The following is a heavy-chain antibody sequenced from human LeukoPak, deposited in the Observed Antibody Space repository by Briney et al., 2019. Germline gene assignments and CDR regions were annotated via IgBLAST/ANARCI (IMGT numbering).Heavy chain of an antibody. J-gene: IGHJ4*02. CDR2: TYYRSKWYN. Sequence: SQTLSLTCAISGDSVSSNSAAWNWIRQSPSRGLEWLGRTYYRSKWYNDYTVSVKSRITINPDTSKNQFSLQLNSVTPEDTAVYYCARVAMDYDSSGYYDYWGQGTLVTVSS. V-gene: IGHV6-1*01. D-gene: IGHD3-22*01. CDR1: GDSVSSNSAA. CDR3: ARVAMDYDSSGYYDY.